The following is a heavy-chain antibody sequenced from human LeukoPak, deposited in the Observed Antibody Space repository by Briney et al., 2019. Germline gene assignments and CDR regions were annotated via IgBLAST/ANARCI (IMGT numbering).Heavy chain of an antibody. D-gene: IGHD4-17*01. Sequence: GGSLRLSCTVSGFTVSSNSMSWVRQAPGKGLEWVSFIYSDNTHYSDSVKGRFTISRDNSKNTLYLQMNSLRAEDTAVYYCAKFSFSTVTTEAYFDYWGQGTLVTVSS. CDR3: AKFSFSTVTTEAYFDY. CDR2: IYSDNT. V-gene: IGHV3-53*01. J-gene: IGHJ4*02. CDR1: GFTVSSNS.